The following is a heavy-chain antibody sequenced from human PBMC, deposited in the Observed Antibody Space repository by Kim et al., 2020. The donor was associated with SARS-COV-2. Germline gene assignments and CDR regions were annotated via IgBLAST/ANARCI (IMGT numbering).Heavy chain of an antibody. V-gene: IGHV4-39*06. CDR3: AREGCIAAAGSFTPDPDY. Sequence: KSRVTISVDTSKNQFALRLSSVTAADTAVYYCAREGCIAAAGSFTPDPDYWGQGTLVTVSS. J-gene: IGHJ4*02. D-gene: IGHD6-13*01.